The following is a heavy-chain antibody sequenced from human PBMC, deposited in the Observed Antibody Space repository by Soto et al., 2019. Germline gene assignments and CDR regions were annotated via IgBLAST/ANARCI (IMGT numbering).Heavy chain of an antibody. CDR2: IYYSGST. CDR1: GGSISSYY. J-gene: IGHJ4*02. V-gene: IGHV4-59*01. D-gene: IGHD6-13*01. CDR3: ATGIAAAGPFDY. Sequence: QVQLQESGPGLVKPSETLSLTCTVSGGSISSYYWSWIRQPPGKGLEWIGYIYYSGSTNYNPSLKRRVTLSVDTSKNQFSLKLSSVTAADTAVYYCATGIAAAGPFDYWGQGTLVTVSS.